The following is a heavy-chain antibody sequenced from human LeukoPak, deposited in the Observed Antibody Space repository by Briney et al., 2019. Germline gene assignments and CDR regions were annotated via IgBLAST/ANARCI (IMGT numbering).Heavy chain of an antibody. CDR2: ISSLGRTI. V-gene: IGHV3-48*03. CDR1: AFTFTIYE. J-gene: IGHJ6*01. Sequence: GRSLRLSSAASAFTFTIYEMNCVRQAPGKGLEWVPYISSLGRTIYYADSGKGRFTISRDNAKNSLYLQMNSLRAEDTAVYYCGRGAIAVAGTARYYYYVMDVWGQGTTVTVFS. D-gene: IGHD6-19*01. CDR3: GRGAIAVAGTARYYYYVMDV.